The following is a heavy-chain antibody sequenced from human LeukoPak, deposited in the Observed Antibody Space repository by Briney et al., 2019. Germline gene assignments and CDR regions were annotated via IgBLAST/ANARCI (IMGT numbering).Heavy chain of an antibody. J-gene: IGHJ4*02. D-gene: IGHD1-26*01. CDR2: INPSGGST. Sequence: GASVKVSCKASGYTFTSYYMHWVRQAPGQGLEWMGIINPSGGSTSYAQKLQGRVTMTTDTSTSIVYMELRSLRSDDTAVYYCARDPEVGATVFDYWGQGTLVTVSS. V-gene: IGHV1-46*01. CDR1: GYTFTSYY. CDR3: ARDPEVGATVFDY.